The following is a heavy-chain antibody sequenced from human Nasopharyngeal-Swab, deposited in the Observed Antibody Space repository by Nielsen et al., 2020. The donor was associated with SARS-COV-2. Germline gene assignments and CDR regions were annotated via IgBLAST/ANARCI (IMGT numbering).Heavy chain of an antibody. V-gene: IGHV3-23*01. CDR3: ARENYFGSGTLASYDV. CDR2: ITGNGDTT. J-gene: IGHJ3*01. D-gene: IGHD3-10*01. Sequence: GESMKISCAASGFTFSSYSMSWLRQAPGKGLEWVSTITGNGDTTYYADSVKGRFTLSRDNSKNTLYLQMNSLRAEDTAIYYCARENYFGSGTLASYDVWGQGTMVTVSS. CDR1: GFTFSSYS.